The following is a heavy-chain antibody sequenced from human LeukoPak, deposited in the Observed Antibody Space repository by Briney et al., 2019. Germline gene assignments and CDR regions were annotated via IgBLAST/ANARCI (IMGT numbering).Heavy chain of an antibody. D-gene: IGHD2-15*01. J-gene: IGHJ6*04. CDR3: ARDRAPGKIGYCSGGSCYSGGSDV. Sequence: GGSLRLSCAASGFTFSSYSMNWVRQAPGKGLEWVSSISSSSSYIYYADSVKGRFTISRDNAKNSLYLQMNSLRAEDTAVYYCARDRAPGKIGYCSGGSCYSGGSDVWGKGTTVTVSS. CDR2: ISSSSSYI. CDR1: GFTFSSYS. V-gene: IGHV3-21*01.